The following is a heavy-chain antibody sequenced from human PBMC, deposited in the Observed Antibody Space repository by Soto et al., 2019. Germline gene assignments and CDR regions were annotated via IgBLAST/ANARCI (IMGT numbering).Heavy chain of an antibody. CDR3: ARVNYGMDV. Sequence: PGGSLRLSCVASGLTFSNHWISWVRQAPGKGLEWVANIKEDGSEKYYMDSVKGRFTISRDNAENSVYLQMNSLRAEDTAVYYCARVNYGMDVWCQGSXVPVSS. V-gene: IGHV3-7*03. CDR2: IKEDGSEK. CDR1: GLTFSNHW. J-gene: IGHJ6*02.